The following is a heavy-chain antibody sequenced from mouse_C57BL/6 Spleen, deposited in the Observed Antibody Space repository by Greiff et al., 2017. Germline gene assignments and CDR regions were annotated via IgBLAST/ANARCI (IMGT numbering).Heavy chain of an antibody. V-gene: IGHV5-9-1*02. J-gene: IGHJ4*01. CDR1: GFTFSSYA. D-gene: IGHD1-1*01. CDR3: TRDSSSYGYAMDY. Sequence: EVKLVESGEGLVKPGGSLKLSCAASGFTFSSYAMSWVRQTPEKRLEWVAYISSGGDYIYYADTVKGRFTISRDNARNTLYLQMSSLKSEDTAMYYCTRDSSSYGYAMDYWGQGTSVTVSS. CDR2: ISSGGDYI.